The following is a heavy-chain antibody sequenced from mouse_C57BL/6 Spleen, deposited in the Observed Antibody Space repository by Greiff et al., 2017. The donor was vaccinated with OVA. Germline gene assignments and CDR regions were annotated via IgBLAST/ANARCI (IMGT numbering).Heavy chain of an antibody. Sequence: QVQLQQPGAELVMPGASVKLSCKASGYTFTSYWMPWVKQRPGQGLEWIGEIDPSDSYTNYNQKFKGKSTLTVDKSSSTAYMQLSSLTSEDSAVYYCAKGYSNYDYAMDYWGQGTSVTVSS. CDR1: GYTFTSYW. CDR3: AKGYSNYDYAMDY. D-gene: IGHD2-5*01. J-gene: IGHJ4*01. V-gene: IGHV1-69*01. CDR2: IDPSDSYT.